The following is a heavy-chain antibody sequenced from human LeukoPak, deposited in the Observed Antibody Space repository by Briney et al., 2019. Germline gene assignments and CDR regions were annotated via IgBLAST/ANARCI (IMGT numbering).Heavy chain of an antibody. CDR2: MNPNRGNT. Sequence: ASVKVSCKASGYTFTSYDINWVRQATGQGLEWMGWMNPNRGNTGYAQKFQGRVTMTRNTSISTAYMELSSLRSEDTAVYYCARTEELQAGVDDAFDIWGQGTMVTVSS. J-gene: IGHJ3*02. D-gene: IGHD1-26*01. CDR1: GYTFTSYD. V-gene: IGHV1-8*01. CDR3: ARTEELQAGVDDAFDI.